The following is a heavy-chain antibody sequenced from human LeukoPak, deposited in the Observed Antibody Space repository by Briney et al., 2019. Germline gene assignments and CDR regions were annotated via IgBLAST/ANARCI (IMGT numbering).Heavy chain of an antibody. J-gene: IGHJ6*03. CDR2: ISSDSRTI. V-gene: IGHV3-48*04. Sequence: PGGSLRLSCSASEFSFHVYNINWVRQAPGKGLEWVSHISSDSRTIYYADSVKGRFTISRDNAKKSVFLQMNSLRVEDTAVYYCAREWVYYYYMDVWGKGTTVTVSS. CDR3: AREWVYYYYMDV. D-gene: IGHD1-26*01. CDR1: EFSFHVYN.